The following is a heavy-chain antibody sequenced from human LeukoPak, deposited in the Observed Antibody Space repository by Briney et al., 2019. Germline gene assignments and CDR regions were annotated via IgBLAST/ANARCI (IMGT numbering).Heavy chain of an antibody. CDR3: ARVGPGYGYDY. D-gene: IGHD5-18*01. Sequence: SETLSLTCTVSGDSISSYYWRWLRQPAGKGLEGLGRIYTSGSTNYNPSLKSRVTMSVDTSRNQFSLKLSSVTAADTAVYYCARVGPGYGYDYWGQGTLVTVSS. V-gene: IGHV4-4*07. CDR2: IYTSGST. CDR1: GDSISSYY. J-gene: IGHJ4*02.